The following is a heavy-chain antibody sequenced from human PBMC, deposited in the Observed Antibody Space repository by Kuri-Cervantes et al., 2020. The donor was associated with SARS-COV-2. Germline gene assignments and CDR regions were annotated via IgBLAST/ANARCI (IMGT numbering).Heavy chain of an antibody. V-gene: IGHV3-9*01. CDR3: ARDRASGWRGGFGY. J-gene: IGHJ4*02. CDR2: ISWNSGSI. Sequence: SLKISCAASGFTFDDYAMHWVRQAPGKGLEWVSGISWNSGSIGYADSVKGRFTISRDNAKNSLYLQMSSLRAEDTAVYYCARDRASGWRGGFGYWGQGTLVTVSS. D-gene: IGHD6-19*01. CDR1: GFTFDDYA.